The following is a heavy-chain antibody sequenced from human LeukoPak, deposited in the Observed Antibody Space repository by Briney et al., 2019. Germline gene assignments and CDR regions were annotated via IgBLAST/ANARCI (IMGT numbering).Heavy chain of an antibody. CDR3: ARDNYAPGVGMDV. D-gene: IGHD1-7*01. CDR1: GYTFTSYD. CDR2: ISAYNGNT. Sequence: GASVKVSCKASGYTFTSYDINWVRQATGQGLEWMGWISAYNGNTNYAQKLQGRVTMTTDTSTSTAYMELRSLRSDDTAVYYCARDNYAPGVGMDVWGQGTTVTVSS. J-gene: IGHJ6*02. V-gene: IGHV1-18*01.